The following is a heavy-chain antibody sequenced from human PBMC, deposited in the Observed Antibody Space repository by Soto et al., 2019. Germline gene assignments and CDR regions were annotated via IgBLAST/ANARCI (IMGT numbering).Heavy chain of an antibody. D-gene: IGHD6-6*01. Sequence: SVKVSCKASGGTFSSYAISWVRQAPGQGLEWMGGIIPIFGTANYAQKFQGRVTITADESTSTAYMELSSLRSEDTAVYYCARDKTSSYRESRYYFDYWGQGTRVTVSS. V-gene: IGHV1-69*13. CDR1: GGTFSSYA. J-gene: IGHJ4*02. CDR3: ARDKTSSYRESRYYFDY. CDR2: IIPIFGTA.